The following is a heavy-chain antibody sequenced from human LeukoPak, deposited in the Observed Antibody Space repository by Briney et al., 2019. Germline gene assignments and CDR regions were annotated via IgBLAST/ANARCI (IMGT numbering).Heavy chain of an antibody. CDR3: AREGYGSGSYYYYYYMDV. CDR1: GGSISSYY. D-gene: IGHD3-10*01. V-gene: IGHV4-59*01. J-gene: IGHJ6*03. Sequence: SETLSLTCAVSGGSISSYYWSWIRQLPRKGLEWVGSIYYSGSTNYNPSLKSRVTISVDTSKNQFSLKLSSVTAADTAVYYCAREGYGSGSYYYYYYMDVWGKGTTVTVSS. CDR2: IYYSGST.